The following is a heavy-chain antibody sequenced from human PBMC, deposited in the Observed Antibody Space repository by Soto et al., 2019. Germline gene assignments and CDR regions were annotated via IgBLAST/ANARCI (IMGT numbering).Heavy chain of an antibody. CDR3: AHRVLRTVFGLVTTTAIYFDF. J-gene: IGHJ4*02. V-gene: IGHV2-5*02. Sequence: QITLNESGPRQVKPRQTLTLTCTFSGFSLTTSGVGVGWIRQSPGKAPEWLALIYWDDDKRYSPSLKSRLTSTKDTSKNQVVLTMADLDPADTATYYCAHRVLRTVFGLVTTTAIYFDFWGQGTPVAVSS. CDR1: GFSLTTSGVG. CDR2: IYWDDDK. D-gene: IGHD3-3*01.